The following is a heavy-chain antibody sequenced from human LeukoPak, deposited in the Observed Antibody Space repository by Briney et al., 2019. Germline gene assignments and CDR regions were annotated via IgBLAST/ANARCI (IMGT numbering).Heavy chain of an antibody. CDR1: GFTFSSYS. CDR2: ISSSSSYI. J-gene: IGHJ6*03. CDR3: ARSGGYSGYDGYYYYYMDV. Sequence: GGSLRLSCAASGFTFSSYSMNWVRQAPGKGLEWVSSISSSSSYIYYADSVKGRFTISRDNAKNSLYLQMNSLRAEDTAVYSCARSGGYSGYDGYYYYYMDVWGKGPRSPSP. D-gene: IGHD5-12*01. V-gene: IGHV3-21*01.